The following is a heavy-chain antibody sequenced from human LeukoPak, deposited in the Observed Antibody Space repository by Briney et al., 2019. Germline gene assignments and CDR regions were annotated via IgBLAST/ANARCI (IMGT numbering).Heavy chain of an antibody. CDR1: GGTFSSYA. CDR2: IIPIFGTA. D-gene: IGHD3-22*01. J-gene: IGHJ4*02. CDR3: ARAAYYYDSSGYYMYYFDY. Sequence: SVKVSCKASGGTFSSYAISWVRQAPGQGLEWMGGIIPIFGTANYAQKFQGRVTITADESTSTAYMELSSLRSEDMAVYYCARAAYYYDSSGYYMYYFDYWGQGTLVTVSS. V-gene: IGHV1-69*13.